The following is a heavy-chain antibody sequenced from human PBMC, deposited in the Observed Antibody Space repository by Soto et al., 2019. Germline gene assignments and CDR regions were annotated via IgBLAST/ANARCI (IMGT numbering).Heavy chain of an antibody. V-gene: IGHV4-4*07. CDR2: IYTSGST. D-gene: IGHD6-19*01. Sequence: PSETLSLTCTVSGGSISSYYWSWIRQPAGKGLEWIGRIYTSGSTNYNPSLKSRVTMSVDTSKNQFSLKLSSVTAADTAVYYCARFDTYESERWLVGWFDPWGQGTLVTVS. J-gene: IGHJ5*02. CDR1: GGSISSYY. CDR3: ARFDTYESERWLVGWFDP.